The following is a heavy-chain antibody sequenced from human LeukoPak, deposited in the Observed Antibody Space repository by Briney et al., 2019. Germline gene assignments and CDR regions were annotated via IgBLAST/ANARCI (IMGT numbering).Heavy chain of an antibody. Sequence: PGGSLRLSCATSGITLSSHAMSWVRQAPGKGLEWVANIKQDGSEKDYVDSVKGRFTISRDNAKNSLYLQMNSLRAEDTAVYYCAGYSRSSGWFDPWGQGTLVTVSS. CDR3: AGYSRSSGWFDP. V-gene: IGHV3-7*01. J-gene: IGHJ5*02. CDR1: GITLSSHA. CDR2: IKQDGSEK. D-gene: IGHD6-6*01.